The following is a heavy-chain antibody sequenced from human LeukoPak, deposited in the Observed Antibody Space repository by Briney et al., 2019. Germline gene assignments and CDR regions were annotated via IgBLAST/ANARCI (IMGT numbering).Heavy chain of an antibody. D-gene: IGHD3-3*01. Sequence: GGSLRLSCAASGFTFSNYGMHWVRQAPGKGLEWVAFIWYDGSNKYYVDSVKGRFTISRDNSKNTLHLQMNGLRAEDTAVYYCATAISGVSNSLGDVWGKGTTVTVSS. J-gene: IGHJ6*04. CDR2: IWYDGSNK. CDR3: ATAISGVSNSLGDV. CDR1: GFTFSNYG. V-gene: IGHV3-30*02.